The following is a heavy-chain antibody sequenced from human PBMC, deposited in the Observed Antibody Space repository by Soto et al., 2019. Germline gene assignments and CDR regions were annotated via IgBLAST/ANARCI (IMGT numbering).Heavy chain of an antibody. J-gene: IGHJ4*02. Sequence: GSLRLSCAASGXTFKESAMYWVRRAPGKGLEWVASISDTGASTLYAESVRGLLSISRDNSNNTLYLQMNSLRGEDTAVYYCAKGRGSGWAWYFDNWGQGTLVTVSS. CDR2: ISDTGAST. CDR1: GXTFKESA. D-gene: IGHD6-19*01. V-gene: IGHV3-23*01. CDR3: AKGRGSGWAWYFDN.